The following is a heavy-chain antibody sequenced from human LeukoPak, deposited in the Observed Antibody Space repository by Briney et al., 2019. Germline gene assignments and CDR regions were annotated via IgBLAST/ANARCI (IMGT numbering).Heavy chain of an antibody. CDR3: ARESIVVVAAAVRGTSAGYMDV. V-gene: IGHV4-59*01. D-gene: IGHD2-2*01. CDR1: RGSISSYY. J-gene: IGHJ6*03. CDR2: IYYSGST. Sequence: SETLSLTCTVPRGSISSYYWSSIRQPPGKGLEWIGYIYYSGSTNYNPSLKSRVTISVDTSKNQFSLKLSSVTAADTAVYYCARESIVVVAAAVRGTSAGYMDVWGKGTTVTVSS.